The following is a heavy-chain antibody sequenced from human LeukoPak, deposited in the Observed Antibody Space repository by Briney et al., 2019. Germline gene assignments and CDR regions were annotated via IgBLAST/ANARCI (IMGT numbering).Heavy chain of an antibody. CDR1: GFTFSDYY. CDR2: ISSSGSTI. D-gene: IGHD3-3*01. J-gene: IGHJ4*02. Sequence: GGSLRLSCAASGFTFSDYYMSWIRQAPGKGLEWVSYISSSGSTIYDADSVKGRFTISRDNSKNTLYLQMNSLRAEDTAVDYCTNDFWSGYHRNYWGQGTLVTVSS. V-gene: IGHV3-11*01. CDR3: TNDFWSGYHRNY.